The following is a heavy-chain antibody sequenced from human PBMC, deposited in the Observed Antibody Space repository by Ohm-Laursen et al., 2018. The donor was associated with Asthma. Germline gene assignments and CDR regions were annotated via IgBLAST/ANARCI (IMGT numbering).Heavy chain of an antibody. D-gene: IGHD3-22*01. CDR2: ISAYNGNT. CDR1: GYTFTSYG. Sequence: SVKVSCNASGYTFTSYGISWVRQAPGQGLEWMGWISAYNGNTNYAQKLQGRVTMTTDTSTSTAYMELRSLRSDDTAVYYCARDGGYYDSSGYLLGEGMDVWGQGTTVTVSS. V-gene: IGHV1-18*01. CDR3: ARDGGYYDSSGYLLGEGMDV. J-gene: IGHJ6*02.